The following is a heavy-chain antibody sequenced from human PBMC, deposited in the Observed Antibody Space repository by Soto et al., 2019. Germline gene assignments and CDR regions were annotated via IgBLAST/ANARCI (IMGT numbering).Heavy chain of an antibody. CDR1: GFTFSSYG. D-gene: IGHD6-6*01. Sequence: QVQLVESGGGVVQPGRSLRLSCAASGFTFSSYGMHWVRQAPGKGLEWVAVISYDGSNKYYADSVKGRFTISRDNCKNTLYLQMNSLRAEDTAVYYCAKDRGRIAARSYYYYGMDVWGQGTTVTVSS. V-gene: IGHV3-30*18. CDR3: AKDRGRIAARSYYYYGMDV. J-gene: IGHJ6*02. CDR2: ISYDGSNK.